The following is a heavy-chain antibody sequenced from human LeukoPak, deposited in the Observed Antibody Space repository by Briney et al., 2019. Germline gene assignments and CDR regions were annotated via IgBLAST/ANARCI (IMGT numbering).Heavy chain of an antibody. J-gene: IGHJ3*02. CDR2: IYYSGST. V-gene: IGHV4-39*07. CDR1: GGSISSSGYY. D-gene: IGHD4-17*01. CDR3: ARADYGDLNDAFDI. Sequence: KSSETLSLTCTVSGGSISSSGYYWGWIRQPPGKGLEWIGNIYYSGSTYYKPSLKSRVTISLDTSKNQFSLKLSSVTAADTAVYYCARADYGDLNDAFDIWGQGTMVTVSS.